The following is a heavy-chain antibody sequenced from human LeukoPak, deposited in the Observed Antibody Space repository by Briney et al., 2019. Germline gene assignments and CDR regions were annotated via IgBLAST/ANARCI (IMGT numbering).Heavy chain of an antibody. J-gene: IGHJ4*02. D-gene: IGHD3-10*01. CDR2: IYWNDDK. Sequence: SGPTLMKPTQTLTLTFTFSGFSLSTSGVGVGWIRQPPGKALEWLALIYWNDDKHYSPSLKSRLTITKDTSKNQVVLTMANMDPVDTATYYCARSKSSWRPIDYWGQGTLVTVSS. V-gene: IGHV2-5*01. CDR1: GFSLSTSGVG. CDR3: ARSKSSWRPIDY.